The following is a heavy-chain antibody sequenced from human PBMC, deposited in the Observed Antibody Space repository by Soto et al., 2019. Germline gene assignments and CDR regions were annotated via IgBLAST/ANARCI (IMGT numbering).Heavy chain of an antibody. V-gene: IGHV3-33*01. D-gene: IGHD1-1*01. CDR2: IWYDGSNK. Sequence: QVQLVESGGGVVQPGRSLRLSCAASGFTFSSYGMHWVRQAPGKGLEWVAVIWYDGSNKYYADSVKGRFTISRDNYKNTLYLQMNSLRAEDTAVYYCARDLGTKGARLRRSPLYGMDVWGQGTTVTVSS. J-gene: IGHJ6*02. CDR1: GFTFSSYG. CDR3: ARDLGTKGARLRRSPLYGMDV.